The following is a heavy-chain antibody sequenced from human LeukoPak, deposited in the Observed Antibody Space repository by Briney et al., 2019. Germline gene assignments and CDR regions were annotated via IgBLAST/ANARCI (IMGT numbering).Heavy chain of an antibody. CDR2: IKSKTDGGTT. D-gene: IGHD4-23*01. V-gene: IGHV3-15*01. CDR1: GFTFSNAW. CDR3: TTSPVDYAFDI. J-gene: IGHJ3*02. Sequence: GGSLRLSCAASGFTFSNAWMSWVRQAPGKGLEGVGRIKSKTDGGTTDYAAPVKGRFTISRDDSKNTLYLQMNSLKTEDTAVYYCTTSPVDYAFDIWGQGTMVTVSS.